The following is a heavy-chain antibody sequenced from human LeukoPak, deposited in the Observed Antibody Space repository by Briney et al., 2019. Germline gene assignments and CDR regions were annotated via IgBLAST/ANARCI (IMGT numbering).Heavy chain of an antibody. CDR3: GRGFSIDY. CDR2: IIPIFGTA. J-gene: IGHJ4*02. V-gene: IGHV1-69*06. D-gene: IGHD3-10*01. Sequence: SVKVSCKASGGTFSSYAISWVRQAPGQGLEWMGGIIPIFGTANYAQKFQGRVTMTDDTSTDTAYMELSSLRSDDTAIYYCGRGFSIDYWGQGSLVTVSS. CDR1: GGTFSSYA.